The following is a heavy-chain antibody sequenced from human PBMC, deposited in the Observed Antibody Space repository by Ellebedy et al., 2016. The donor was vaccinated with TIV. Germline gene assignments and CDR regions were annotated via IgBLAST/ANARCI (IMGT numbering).Heavy chain of an antibody. J-gene: IGHJ5*02. V-gene: IGHV3-7*01. CDR3: ARRGSYGDYAVQINSWLDT. D-gene: IGHD4-17*01. CDR1: GFALSSYE. CDR2: IYQDGSDQ. Sequence: GESLKISCGASGFALSSYEMNWVRQAPGKGLEWVANIYQDGSDQYYVDSVKGRFTISRDNVNKSLFLQMNSLRVEDTAVYYCARRGSYGDYAVQINSWLDTWGQGTLVTVSS.